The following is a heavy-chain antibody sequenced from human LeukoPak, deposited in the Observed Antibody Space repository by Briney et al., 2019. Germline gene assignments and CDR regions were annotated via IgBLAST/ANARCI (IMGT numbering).Heavy chain of an antibody. CDR3: AGGGILFGYAFDI. CDR1: GFTVSGYY. D-gene: IGHD2-15*01. V-gene: IGHV3-13*01. CDR2: IGTTGDT. J-gene: IGHJ3*02. Sequence: GGSLRLSCAASGFTVSGYYMHWVRQGTGKGLDWVSAIGTTGDTYYADSVKGRFTISRENAENSLYLEMNSLRAGDTAVYYGAGGGILFGYAFDIWGQGTMVTVSS.